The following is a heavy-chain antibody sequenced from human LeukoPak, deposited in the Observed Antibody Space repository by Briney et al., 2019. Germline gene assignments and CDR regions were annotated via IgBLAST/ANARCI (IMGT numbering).Heavy chain of an antibody. J-gene: IGHJ6*03. Sequence: PSETLSLTCTVSGGSISSSSYYWGWIRQPPGKGLEWIGNIYYSGSTNYNPSLKSRVTISVDTSKNQFSLKLSSVTAADTAVYYCARKMIWRVRYDIFRSRDYMDVWGKGTTVTISS. CDR1: GGSISSSSYY. CDR3: ARKMIWRVRYDIFRSRDYMDV. V-gene: IGHV4-39*07. D-gene: IGHD3-9*01. CDR2: IYYSGST.